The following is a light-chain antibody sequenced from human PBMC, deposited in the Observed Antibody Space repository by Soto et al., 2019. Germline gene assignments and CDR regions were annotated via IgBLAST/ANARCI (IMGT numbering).Light chain of an antibody. J-gene: IGKJ1*01. Sequence: EIVLTQSPATLSLSPGERATLSCRASQSVSSYLAWYQQKPGQAPRLLIYDASNRATGIPARFSGSGSGTDFTLTISSLEPEDFAVYYCQQRSNWPTFGPGTKVESK. CDR3: QQRSNWPT. V-gene: IGKV3-11*01. CDR2: DAS. CDR1: QSVSSY.